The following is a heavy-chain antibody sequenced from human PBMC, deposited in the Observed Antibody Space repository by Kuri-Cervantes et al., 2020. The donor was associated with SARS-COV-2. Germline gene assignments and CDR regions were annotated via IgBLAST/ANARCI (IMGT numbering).Heavy chain of an antibody. Sequence: GGSLRHPCAASGFTFSSYSINWVRQAPGKGLERVSSISSSSSYIYYADSVKGRFTISRDNSKNTLYLQMNSLRAEDTAVYYCAKELNEGYSSSGYFDYLGRRTLVTVSS. V-gene: IGHV3-21*04. CDR2: ISSSSSYI. D-gene: IGHD6-13*01. CDR3: AKELNEGYSSSGYFDY. J-gene: IGHJ4*02. CDR1: GFTFSSYS.